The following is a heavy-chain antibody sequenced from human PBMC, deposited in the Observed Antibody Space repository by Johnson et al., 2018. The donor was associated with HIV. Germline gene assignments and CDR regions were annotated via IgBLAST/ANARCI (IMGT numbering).Heavy chain of an antibody. CDR1: GFTFSDYY. D-gene: IGHD5-12*01. CDR3: ARDRPSKWLRSNDDAFDI. V-gene: IGHV3-11*04. J-gene: IGHJ3*02. CDR2: ISSSSSTI. Sequence: QVQLVESGGGVVKPGRSLRLSCAASGFTFSDYYMSWIRQAPGKGLEWVSYISSSSSTIYYADSVKGRFTISRDNAKNSLYLQRNSLRAEDTAVYYCARDRPSKWLRSNDDAFDIWGQGTMVTVSS.